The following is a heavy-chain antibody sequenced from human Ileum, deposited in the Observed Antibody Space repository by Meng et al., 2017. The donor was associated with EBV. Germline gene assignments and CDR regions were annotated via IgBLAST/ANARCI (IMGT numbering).Heavy chain of an antibody. V-gene: IGHV4-4*02. CDR1: GDFISIQKW. CDR3: LGGSGGSL. CDR2: IPHRGSS. D-gene: IGHD3-10*01. Sequence: VQTPEPPPAMVKPSYTVSRTCSAWGDFISIQKWWAQGRQPPGKRQKWIGKIPHRGSSTYNPALKSRVSITMDKSQNHFSRELTTVAAADAAVYHCLGGSGGSLWGQGTLVTVSS. J-gene: IGHJ1*01.